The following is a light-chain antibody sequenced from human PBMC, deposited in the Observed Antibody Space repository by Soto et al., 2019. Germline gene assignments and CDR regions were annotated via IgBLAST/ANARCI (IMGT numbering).Light chain of an antibody. CDR1: NSDVGGYNY. CDR3: SSYTTTNSLYV. CDR2: EVF. J-gene: IGLJ1*01. V-gene: IGLV2-14*01. Sequence: QSALTQPASVSGSPGQSITSPCTGTNSDVGGYNYVSWYQHHPGKAPKLMIYEVFNRPSGVSSRFSGSKSGSTASLTISGLQAEEDADYYCSSYTTTNSLYVFGTGTKLTVL.